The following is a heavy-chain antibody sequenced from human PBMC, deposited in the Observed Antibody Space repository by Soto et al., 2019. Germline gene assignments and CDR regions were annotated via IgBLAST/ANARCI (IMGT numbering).Heavy chain of an antibody. Sequence: QVQLVESGGGVVQPGRSLRLSCAASGFTFSNYGMHWVRQAPGKGLEWVAVISYDGSNKYYVDSVKGRFTISRDNSKNTLYLQMNSLRAEDTAVYYCAKEGHYYDILTGDRSYYGMDVWGQGTTVTVSS. D-gene: IGHD3-9*01. J-gene: IGHJ6*02. CDR2: ISYDGSNK. V-gene: IGHV3-30*18. CDR3: AKEGHYYDILTGDRSYYGMDV. CDR1: GFTFSNYG.